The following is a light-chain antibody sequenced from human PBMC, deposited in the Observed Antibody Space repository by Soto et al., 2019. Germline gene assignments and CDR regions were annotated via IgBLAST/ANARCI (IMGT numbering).Light chain of an antibody. CDR2: GAS. CDR1: QSVSSSY. V-gene: IGKV3D-7*01. Sequence: PGERVTLSCRASQSVSSSYLTWYQQKPGQAPRLLIYGASTRATGIPARFSGSGSGTDFTLTISSLQPEDFAVYYCQQDYNFPWTFGQGTKVEIK. CDR3: QQDYNFPWT. J-gene: IGKJ1*01.